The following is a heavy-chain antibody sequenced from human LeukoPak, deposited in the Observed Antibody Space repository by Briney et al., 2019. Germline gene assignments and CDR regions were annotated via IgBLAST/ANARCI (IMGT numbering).Heavy chain of an antibody. J-gene: IGHJ4*02. CDR3: ARATYNVGGSYNY. CDR1: GGTFSSYA. CDR2: IIPIFGTA. V-gene: IGHV1-69*05. Sequence: VASVKVSCKASGGTFSSYAISWVRQAPGRGLEWMGGIIPIFGTANYAQKFQGRVTITTDESTSTAYMELSSLRSEDTAVYYCARATYNVGGSYNYWGQGTLVTVSS. D-gene: IGHD1-26*01.